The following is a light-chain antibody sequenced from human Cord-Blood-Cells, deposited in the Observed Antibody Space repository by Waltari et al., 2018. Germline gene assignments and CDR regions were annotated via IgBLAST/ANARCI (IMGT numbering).Light chain of an antibody. Sequence: DIQMTQSSSFLSASVGDRVTITCRASQSISSYLNWYQQKPGKAPKLLIYAASSLQSGVPSRFSGSGSGTDFTLTISSLQPEDFATYYCQQSYSTPPTFGGGTKVEIK. CDR2: AAS. V-gene: IGKV1-39*01. CDR1: QSISSY. CDR3: QQSYSTPPT. J-gene: IGKJ4*02.